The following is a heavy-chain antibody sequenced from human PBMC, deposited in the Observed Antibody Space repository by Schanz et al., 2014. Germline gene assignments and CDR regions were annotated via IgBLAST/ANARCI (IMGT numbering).Heavy chain of an antibody. CDR3: ARDLTVDTGYVVPYCYYGMDV. Sequence: QVQLVQSGAEVKKPGASVKVSCKASGYTFISYGIKWVRQAPGQGLEWMGRIIPILGIANYAQKFQGRVTITADKSSDTAYRELSSLRSEDAAVYYCARDLTVDTGYVVPYCYYGMDVWGQGTTVTVSS. CDR1: GYTFISYG. D-gene: IGHD5-12*01. J-gene: IGHJ6*02. CDR2: IIPILGIA. V-gene: IGHV1-69*04.